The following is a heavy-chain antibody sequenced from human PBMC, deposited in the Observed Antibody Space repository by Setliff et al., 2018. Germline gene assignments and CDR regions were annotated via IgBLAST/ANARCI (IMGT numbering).Heavy chain of an antibody. Sequence: PGGSLRLSCAASGFTFSSYTMNWVRQAPGQGLEWVSSIDSSSTWIYHADSVKGRFTISRDNAKNSLYLQMNSLGAEDTAVYFCARSPANGGHDAFDVWGQGTMVT. CDR2: IDSSSTWI. J-gene: IGHJ3*01. CDR1: GFTFSSYT. CDR3: ARSPANGGHDAFDV. D-gene: IGHD6-25*01. V-gene: IGHV3-21*06.